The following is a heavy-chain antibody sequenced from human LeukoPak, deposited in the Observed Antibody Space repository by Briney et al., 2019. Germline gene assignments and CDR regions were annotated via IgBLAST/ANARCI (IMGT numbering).Heavy chain of an antibody. CDR2: IKSKTDGGTT. D-gene: IGHD3-10*01. Sequence: KPGGSLRLSCAASGFTFSNAWMSWVRQAPGKGLEWVGRIKSKTDGGTTDYAAPVKGRFTISRDDSKNTLYLQMNSLKTEDTAVYYCTTDPALLWFGFEAFDIWGQGTMVTVSS. CDR1: GFTFSNAW. J-gene: IGHJ3*02. CDR3: TTDPALLWFGFEAFDI. V-gene: IGHV3-15*01.